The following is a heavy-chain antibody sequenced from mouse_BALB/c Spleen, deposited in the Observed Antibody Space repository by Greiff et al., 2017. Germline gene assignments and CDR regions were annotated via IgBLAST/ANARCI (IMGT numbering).Heavy chain of an antibody. CDR2: INPSTGYT. J-gene: IGHJ4*01. D-gene: IGHD1-1*01. CDR3: AKAFYCYCSSYYAFDY. CDR1: GYTFTSYW. V-gene: IGHV1-7*01. Sequence: LEESGAELAKPGASVKMSCKASGYTFTSYWMHWVKQRPGQGLEWIGYINPSTGYTEYNQKSKDKATLTVDKSSSTAYMQLSSLTSEDSAVYYCAKAFYCYCSSYYAFDYWGQGTSVTVSS.